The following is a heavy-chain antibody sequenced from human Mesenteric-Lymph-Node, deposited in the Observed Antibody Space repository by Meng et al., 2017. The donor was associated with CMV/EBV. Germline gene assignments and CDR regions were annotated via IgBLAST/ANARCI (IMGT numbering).Heavy chain of an antibody. Sequence: PGFTFNLYFMSWVRPAPGKGLEWVSSIATGGSSIYYADSVKGRFTTSRDNAKNSLYMQMNNLRAGDTAVYYCARDDYYGSGSPIDYWGQGALVTSPQ. CDR2: IATGGSSI. V-gene: IGHV3-11*01. CDR3: ARDDYYGSGSPIDY. J-gene: IGHJ4*02. D-gene: IGHD3-10*01. CDR1: GFTFNLYF.